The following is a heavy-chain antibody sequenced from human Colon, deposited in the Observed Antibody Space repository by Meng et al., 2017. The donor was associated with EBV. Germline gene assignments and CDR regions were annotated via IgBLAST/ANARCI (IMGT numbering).Heavy chain of an antibody. J-gene: IGHJ4*02. Sequence: QVQLQEAGPGLVKPSGTLSLPCAVSGGAISSSHWWTWVRQPPGKGLEWIGEVYHTGSTKYNPSLKSRLTISVDKSKNQFSLNLTSVTAADTAVYYCARVWQSLTAFFDSWGQGTLVTVSS. CDR3: ARVWQSLTAFFDS. CDR1: GGAISSSHW. CDR2: VYHTGST. V-gene: IGHV4-4*02. D-gene: IGHD2-21*01.